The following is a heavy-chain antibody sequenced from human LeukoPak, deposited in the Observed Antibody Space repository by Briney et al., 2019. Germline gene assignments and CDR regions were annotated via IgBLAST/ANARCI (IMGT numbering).Heavy chain of an antibody. D-gene: IGHD3-3*01. CDR3: ARVPQYDFRFDP. J-gene: IGHJ5*02. V-gene: IGHV4-39*02. CDR2: IYYSGST. Sequence: SETLSLTCTVSGGSISSSSYYWGWIRQPPGKGLEWIGSIYYSGSTYYNPSLKRRVTISVDTSKSQFSLNLSSVTAADTAVYYCARVPQYDFRFDPWGQGTLVTVSS. CDR1: GGSISSSSYY.